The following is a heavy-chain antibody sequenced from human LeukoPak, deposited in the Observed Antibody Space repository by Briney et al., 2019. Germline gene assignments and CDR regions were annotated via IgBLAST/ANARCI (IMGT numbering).Heavy chain of an antibody. D-gene: IGHD3-10*01. J-gene: IGHJ4*02. CDR1: GFTFSRYA. V-gene: IGHV3-23*01. CDR2: FSGSGGST. Sequence: GGSLRLSCAASGFTFSRYAMIWVRQSPGKGLEWVSGFSGSGGSTNYAASVKGRFTISRDSSKSTLYLQMNTLRAEDTAVYYCAKDSDYYDSGSYFDYWGQGTLVTVSS. CDR3: AKDSDYYDSGSYFDY.